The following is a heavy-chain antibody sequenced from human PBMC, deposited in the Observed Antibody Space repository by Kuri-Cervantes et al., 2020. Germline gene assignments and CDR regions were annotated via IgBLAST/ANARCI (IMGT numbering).Heavy chain of an antibody. J-gene: IGHJ4*02. CDR1: GFTFDDYT. CDR3: ARDKHSESTEGSHLDN. V-gene: IGHV3-43*01. CDR2: ISWDGGST. D-gene: IGHD1-26*01. Sequence: GESLKISCAASGFTFDDYTMHWVRQAPGKGLEWVSLISWDGGSTYYADSVKGRFTISRDNAKNSLYLQMDSLRGEDTAVYYCARDKHSESTEGSHLDNWGQGTLVTVSS.